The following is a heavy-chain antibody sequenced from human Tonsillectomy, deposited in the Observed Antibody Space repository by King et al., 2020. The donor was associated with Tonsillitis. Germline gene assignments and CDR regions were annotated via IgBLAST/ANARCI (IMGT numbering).Heavy chain of an antibody. V-gene: IGHV5-51*03. CDR3: ARRGGTYSDPFDI. CDR1: GYRFASYW. Sequence: QLVQSGAEVKKPGESLKISCKGSGYRFASYWIGWVRQMPEKGLEWIGIIYPGDSDTRYSPSFQGQVTISADKAIATASLQWSSLKASDTAIYYCARRGGTYSDPFDIWGQGTLVTVSS. D-gene: IGHD1-26*01. J-gene: IGHJ3*02. CDR2: IYPGDSDT.